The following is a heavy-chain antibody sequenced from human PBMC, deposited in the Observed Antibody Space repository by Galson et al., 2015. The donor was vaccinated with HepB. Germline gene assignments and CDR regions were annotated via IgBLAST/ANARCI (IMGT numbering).Heavy chain of an antibody. CDR1: GFTFSSYG. J-gene: IGHJ4*02. D-gene: IGHD3-22*01. V-gene: IGHV3-33*08. CDR2: IWYDGSNK. Sequence: SLRLSCAASGFTFSSYGMHWVRQAPGKGLEWVAVIWYDGSNKYYADSVKGRFTISRDNSKNTLYLQMNSLRAEDTAVYYCARGAQWYYYDSSGPRGYFDYWGQGTLVTVSS. CDR3: ARGAQWYYYDSSGPRGYFDY.